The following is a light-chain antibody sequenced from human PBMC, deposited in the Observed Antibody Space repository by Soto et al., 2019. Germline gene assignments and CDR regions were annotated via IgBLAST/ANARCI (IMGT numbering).Light chain of an antibody. CDR3: QQYSSSPRT. Sequence: EIVLTQSPGTLSLSPGERATLSCRASQSVSSSFLAWYQQKPGQAPRLLIYGASSRATGIPYRFSGSGSGTDFTLTISRLEPEDFAVYYCQQYSSSPRTFGQGTKLEIK. CDR1: QSVSSSF. CDR2: GAS. V-gene: IGKV3-20*01. J-gene: IGKJ2*01.